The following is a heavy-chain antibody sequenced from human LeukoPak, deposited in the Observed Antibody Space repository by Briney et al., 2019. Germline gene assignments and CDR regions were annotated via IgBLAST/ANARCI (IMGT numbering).Heavy chain of an antibody. J-gene: IGHJ4*02. Sequence: GESLKISCKGSGYSFPSYWISWVRPMPGKGLEWMGIIYPGDSDTRYSPSFQGQVTISADKSFSTAYLQWSSLKASDTAMYYCARRGSGWYVDYWGQGTLVTVSS. V-gene: IGHV5-51*01. D-gene: IGHD6-19*01. CDR2: IYPGDSDT. CDR1: GYSFPSYW. CDR3: ARRGSGWYVDY.